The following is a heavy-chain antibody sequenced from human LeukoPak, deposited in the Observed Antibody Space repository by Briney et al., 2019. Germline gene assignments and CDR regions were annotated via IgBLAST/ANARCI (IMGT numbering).Heavy chain of an antibody. Sequence: GRSLRLSCAASGFTFSSYGMHWVRQAPGKGLEWVAVISYDVSNKYYEDSVKGPFTISTDNSTNTLYLQMNSLSPEDTAVYYCAKDGYYYGSGSYKDPYYFDYWGQGTLVTVSS. J-gene: IGHJ4*02. D-gene: IGHD3-10*01. V-gene: IGHV3-30*18. CDR3: AKDGYYYGSGSYKDPYYFDY. CDR2: ISYDVSNK. CDR1: GFTFSSYG.